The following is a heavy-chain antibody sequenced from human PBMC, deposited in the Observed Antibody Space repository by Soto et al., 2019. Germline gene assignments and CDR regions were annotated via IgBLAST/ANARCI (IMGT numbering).Heavy chain of an antibody. CDR3: ARGQRGDFDDY. J-gene: IGHJ4*02. Sequence: QVQLQESGPGLVKPSQTLSLTCTVSGGSISSGGYYWSWIRQHPGKGLEWIGYISYSGITYYNPSLKSRVTISVDTSKNQFSLKLSSVTAADTAVYYCARGQRGDFDDYWGQGTLVTVSS. CDR1: GGSISSGGYY. V-gene: IGHV4-31*03. D-gene: IGHD4-17*01. CDR2: ISYSGIT.